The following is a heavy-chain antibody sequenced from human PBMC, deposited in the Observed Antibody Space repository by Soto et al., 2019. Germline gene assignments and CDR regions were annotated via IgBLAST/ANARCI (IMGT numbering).Heavy chain of an antibody. CDR3: ANSHDYYDTSGYYQPRCTDV. Sequence: GSLRLSCAASGFTFSSYAMSWVRQAPGKGLEWVSAISGSGGSTYYADSVKGRFTISRDNSKNTLYLQMTSLRAEDTAVYYCANSHDYYDTSGYYQPRCTDVWGQGTTVTVSS. CDR1: GFTFSSYA. J-gene: IGHJ6*02. V-gene: IGHV3-23*01. D-gene: IGHD3-22*01. CDR2: ISGSGGST.